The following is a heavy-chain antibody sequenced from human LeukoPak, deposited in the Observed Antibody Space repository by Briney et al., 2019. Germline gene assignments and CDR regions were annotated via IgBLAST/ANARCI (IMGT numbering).Heavy chain of an antibody. CDR2: IISSSSYT. CDR1: GFTFIDYY. CDR3: ARDAMLNYDILTGYYGIDY. D-gene: IGHD3-9*01. V-gene: IGHV3-11*06. J-gene: IGHJ4*02. Sequence: GGSLRLSFEASGFTFIDYYMSWIRKAPGKGLEGVSYIISSSSYTNYADSVKGRFTISRDNAKNSLYLQMNSLRAEDTAVYYCARDAMLNYDILTGYYGIDYWGQGTLVTVSS.